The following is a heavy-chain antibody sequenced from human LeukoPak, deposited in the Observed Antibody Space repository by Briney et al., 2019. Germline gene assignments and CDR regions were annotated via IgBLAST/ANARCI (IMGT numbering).Heavy chain of an antibody. J-gene: IGHJ4*02. V-gene: IGHV4-39*01. CDR2: IYYSGST. CDR1: GGSISSSSYY. D-gene: IGHD6-13*01. CDR3: ARLPDSSSWYGEEGGFDY. Sequence: SETLSLTCTVSGGSISSSSYYWGWIRQPPGKGLEWIGSIYYSGSTYYNPSLKSRVTISVDTSKNQFSLKLSSVTAADTAVYYCARLPDSSSWYGEEGGFDYWGQGTLVTVSS.